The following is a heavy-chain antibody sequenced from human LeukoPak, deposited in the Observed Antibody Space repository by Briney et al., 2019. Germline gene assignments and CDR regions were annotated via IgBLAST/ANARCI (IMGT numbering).Heavy chain of an antibody. J-gene: IGHJ3*02. D-gene: IGHD1-26*01. CDR3: ARVSATNDAFDI. Sequence: LSLTCAVYGGSFSAYYWSWIRQAPGKGLEWVSYISSSGSTIYYADSVKGRFTISRDNAKNSLYLQMNSLRAEDTAVYYCARVSATNDAFDIWGQGTMVTVSS. CDR1: GGSFSAYY. V-gene: IGHV3-11*01. CDR2: ISSSGSTI.